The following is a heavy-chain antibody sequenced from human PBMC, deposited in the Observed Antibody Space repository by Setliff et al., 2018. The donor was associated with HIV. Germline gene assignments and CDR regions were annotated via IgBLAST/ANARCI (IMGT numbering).Heavy chain of an antibody. CDR2: IKSKAYGGTT. Sequence: GGSLRLSCAASGFAISSYHIHWVRQAPGKGLEWVGRIKSKAYGGTTDYAASVKGRFTISRDDSKSSAYLLMNSLKTEDTAVYYCSRVHSPLYYDILTGYLDYWGQGTLVTVS. D-gene: IGHD3-9*01. V-gene: IGHV3-49*02. CDR1: GFAISSYH. CDR3: SRVHSPLYYDILTGYLDY. J-gene: IGHJ4*02.